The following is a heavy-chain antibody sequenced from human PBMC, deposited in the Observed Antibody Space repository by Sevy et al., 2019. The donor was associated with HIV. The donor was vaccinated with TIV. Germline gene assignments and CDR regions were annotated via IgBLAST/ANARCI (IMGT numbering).Heavy chain of an antibody. D-gene: IGHD2-2*01. CDR1: GYSISSGYY. CDR2: IYHSGST. CDR3: AGADPIVVVPAAKGGWFDP. Sequence: SETLSLTCAVSGYSISSGYYWGWIRQPPGKGLEWIGSIYHSGSTYYNPSLKSRVTISVDTSKNQFSLKLSPVTAADTAVYYCAGADPIVVVPAAKGGWFDPWGQGTLVTVSS. J-gene: IGHJ5*02. V-gene: IGHV4-38-2*01.